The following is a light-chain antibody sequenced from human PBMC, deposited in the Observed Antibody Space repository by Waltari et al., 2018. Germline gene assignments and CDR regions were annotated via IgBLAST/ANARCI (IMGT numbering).Light chain of an antibody. J-gene: IGKJ4*01. Sequence: DIQMTQSPSSLSASVGDRVTITCRASQSISSYLNWYQQKPGKAPKLLIYAASNLETGVPSRFSGSGSGTDFTVTISSLQPEDIATYYCQQYKNWPPLTFGGGTKVEIK. CDR1: QSISSY. CDR2: AAS. CDR3: QQYKNWPPLT. V-gene: IGKV1-33*01.